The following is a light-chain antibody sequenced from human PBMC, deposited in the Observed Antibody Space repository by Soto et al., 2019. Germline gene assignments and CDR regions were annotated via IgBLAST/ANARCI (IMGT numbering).Light chain of an antibody. J-gene: IGKJ1*01. V-gene: IGKV3-20*01. CDR1: QSISSSH. Sequence: EIVLTQSPGTLSLSPGERATLSCRASQSISSSHLAWYQQNPGQAPRLLIYGASTRATGIPGRFSGSGSETDFTLTISRLDPEDFAVYYCQQFDTSPWTFGQGTKVEIK. CDR2: GAS. CDR3: QQFDTSPWT.